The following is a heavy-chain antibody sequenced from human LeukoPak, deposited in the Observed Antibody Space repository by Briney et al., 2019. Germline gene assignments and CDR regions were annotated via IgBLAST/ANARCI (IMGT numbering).Heavy chain of an antibody. CDR3: AREDSIGYYGMDV. V-gene: IGHV3-7*03. CDR2: IKQDGSEK. J-gene: IGHJ6*02. D-gene: IGHD6-6*01. Sequence: WGSLRLSCAASGFTFSSYWMSWVRQAPAKGLEWVANIKQDGSEKYYVDSVKGRFTISRDNAKNSLYLQMNSLRAEDTAVYYCAREDSIGYYGMDVWGQGTTVTVSS. CDR1: GFTFSSYW.